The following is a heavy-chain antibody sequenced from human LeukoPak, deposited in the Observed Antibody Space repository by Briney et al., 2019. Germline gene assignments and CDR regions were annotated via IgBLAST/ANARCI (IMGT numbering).Heavy chain of an antibody. CDR1: GGSISSSNW. D-gene: IGHD3-16*02. CDR2: IYHSGST. J-gene: IGHJ3*02. Sequence: PSETLSLTCAVSGGSISSSNWWSWVRQPPGKGLEWIGEIYHSGSTNYNPSLKSRVTISVDKSKNQFSLKLSSVTAADTAVYYCARVRLGELSLYGGDDAFDIWGQGTMVTVSS. V-gene: IGHV4-4*02. CDR3: ARVRLGELSLYGGDDAFDI.